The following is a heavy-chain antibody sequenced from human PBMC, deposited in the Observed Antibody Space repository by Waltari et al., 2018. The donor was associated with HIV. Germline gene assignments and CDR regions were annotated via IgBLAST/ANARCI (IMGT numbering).Heavy chain of an antibody. CDR3: VRRSVIGLDL. V-gene: IGHV3-30*04. CDR2: ITYDGGKE. Sequence: LVQSGGGVAQAGRSLRPSCALPGTIISHHAMHCVRQSADKRLEWVAVITYDGGKEFGKDALKGRFIISRDNARDTLYLEMKALRVEDSGVYYCVRRSVIGLDLWGQGTTVIVS. CDR1: GTIISHHA. D-gene: IGHD3-10*01. J-gene: IGHJ6*02.